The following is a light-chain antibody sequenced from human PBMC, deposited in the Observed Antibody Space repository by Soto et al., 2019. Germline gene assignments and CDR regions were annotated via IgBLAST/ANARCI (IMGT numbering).Light chain of an antibody. CDR3: CSYTSANTFV. CDR1: SSDVGGYNY. CDR2: EVS. J-gene: IGLJ1*01. Sequence: QSALTQPASVSGSPGQSITISCTGTSSDVGGYNYVSWYQHHPGKAPKFMIYEVSNRPSGVSNRFSGSKSGNTASLTISGLQAEDEADYYCCSYTSANTFVFGTGTKGT. V-gene: IGLV2-14*01.